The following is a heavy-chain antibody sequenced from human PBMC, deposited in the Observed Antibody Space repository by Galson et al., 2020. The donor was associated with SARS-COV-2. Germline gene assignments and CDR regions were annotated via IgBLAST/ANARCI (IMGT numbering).Heavy chain of an antibody. CDR1: GGTFSSYT. V-gene: IGHV1-69*02. J-gene: IGHJ4*02. Sequence: TVKVSCKASGGTFSSYTISWVRQAPGQGLEWMGRIIPIVGIANYAQQFQGRVTITADKSTSTAYMELSSLRSEDTAVYYCARVTCSGGSCYIDYWGQGTLVTVSS. D-gene: IGHD2-15*01. CDR3: ARVTCSGGSCYIDY. CDR2: IIPIVGIA.